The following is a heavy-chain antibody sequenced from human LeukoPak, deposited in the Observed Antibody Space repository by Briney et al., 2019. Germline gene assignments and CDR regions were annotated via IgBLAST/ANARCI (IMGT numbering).Heavy chain of an antibody. D-gene: IGHD5-18*01. J-gene: IGHJ6*03. CDR2: ISFDGSNK. CDR3: ARCPGYSDSFGYYYYMDV. CDR1: GFTFRIYG. Sequence: GGSLRLSCAASGFTFRIYGMHWVRQAPGKGLEWVAVISFDGSNKYYADSVEGRFTISRDNVQNSLYLQMNSLRAEDTAVYYCARCPGYSDSFGYYYYMDVWGKGTTVTISS. V-gene: IGHV3-30*03.